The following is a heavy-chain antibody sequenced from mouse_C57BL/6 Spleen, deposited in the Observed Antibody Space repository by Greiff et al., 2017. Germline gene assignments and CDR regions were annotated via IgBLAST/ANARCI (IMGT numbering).Heavy chain of an antibody. J-gene: IGHJ4*01. CDR1: GYTFTDYY. D-gene: IGHD3-2*02. Sequence: QVQLQQSGAELVRPGASVKLSCKASGYTFTDYYINWVKQRPGQGLEWIARIYPGSGNTYYNEKFKGKATLTAEKSSSTAYMQLSSLTSEDSAVYFCAIDSSGHYYYAMDYWGQGTSVTVSS. V-gene: IGHV1-76*01. CDR3: AIDSSGHYYYAMDY. CDR2: IYPGSGNT.